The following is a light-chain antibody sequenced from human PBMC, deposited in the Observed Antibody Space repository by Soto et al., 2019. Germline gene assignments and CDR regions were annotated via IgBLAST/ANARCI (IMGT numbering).Light chain of an antibody. CDR2: GAS. CDR1: QSLSSSY. J-gene: IGKJ4*01. V-gene: IGKV3-20*01. Sequence: EIGMTHSPATLSVSPGERATLSCRASQSLSSSYFAWYQQKPGQAPRLLIYGASSRATGIPDRFSGSGSGTDFTLTISRLEPEDFAVYYCQQYGSSPLTFGGGTKVDI. CDR3: QQYGSSPLT.